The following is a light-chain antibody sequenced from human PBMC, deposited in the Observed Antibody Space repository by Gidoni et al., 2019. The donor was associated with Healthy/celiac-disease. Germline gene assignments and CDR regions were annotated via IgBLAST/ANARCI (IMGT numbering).Light chain of an antibody. CDR3: QQANSFPLT. J-gene: IGKJ4*01. Sequence: DIQMTQYPSSVPASVGDGVTITSRASQGSSSWLAWYQQKPGKAPKLLIYAASSLQSGVPSRFSGSGSGTDFTLTISSLQPEDFATYYCQQANSFPLTFGGXTKVEIK. CDR2: AAS. CDR1: QGSSSW. V-gene: IGKV1-12*01.